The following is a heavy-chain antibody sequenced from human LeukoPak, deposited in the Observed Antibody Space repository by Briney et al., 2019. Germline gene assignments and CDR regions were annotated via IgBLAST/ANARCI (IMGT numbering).Heavy chain of an antibody. D-gene: IGHD2-15*01. CDR3: ARGIVVVAQLGFYFYYMDV. Sequence: SQTLSLTCTVSGGSISSGSYFWSWIRQPAGKGLEWIGRIYTSGSTNYNPSLKSRVTISVDTSKNQFSLKLSSVTAADTAVYYCARGIVVVAQLGFYFYYMDVWGKGTTVTISS. J-gene: IGHJ6*03. CDR2: IYTSGST. V-gene: IGHV4-61*02. CDR1: GGSISSGSYF.